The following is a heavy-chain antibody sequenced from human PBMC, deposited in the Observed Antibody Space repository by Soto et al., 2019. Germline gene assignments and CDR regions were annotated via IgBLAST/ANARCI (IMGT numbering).Heavy chain of an antibody. V-gene: IGHV3-21*01. D-gene: IGHD2-15*01. CDR1: EFTFSDYT. J-gene: IGHJ6*02. Sequence: EVLLVESGGGLVKPGGSLRLSCAASEFTFSDYTMTWVRQAPGKGLEWVSSISDGSTYAYYASSVRGRFTISRDNANDSLYLQMYSLRAEDTAVYYCARSLPGGVYGMDVWGQGTTVTVSS. CDR2: ISDGSTYA. CDR3: ARSLPGGVYGMDV.